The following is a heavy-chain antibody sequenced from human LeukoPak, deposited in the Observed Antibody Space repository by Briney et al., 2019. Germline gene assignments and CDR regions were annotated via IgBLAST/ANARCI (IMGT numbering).Heavy chain of an antibody. CDR2: IIPIFGTA. CDR1: GGTFSSYA. V-gene: IGHV1-69*13. J-gene: IGHJ6*02. Sequence: SVKVSCKASGGTFSSYAISWVRQAPGQGLEWMGGIIPIFGTANYAQKFQGRVTITADESTSTAYMELSSLRSEDTAVCYCANRPYSSSWSSGSDYYYGMDVWGQGTTVTVSS. CDR3: ANRPYSSSWSSGSDYYYGMDV. D-gene: IGHD6-13*01.